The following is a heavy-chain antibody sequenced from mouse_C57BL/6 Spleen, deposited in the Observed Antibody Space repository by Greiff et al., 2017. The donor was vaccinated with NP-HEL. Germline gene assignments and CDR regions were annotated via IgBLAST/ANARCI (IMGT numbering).Heavy chain of an antibody. CDR1: GYAFSSSW. CDR2: SYPGDGDT. J-gene: IGHJ4*01. D-gene: IGHD2-3*01. V-gene: IGHV1-82*01. CDR3: ARIYDGYYLSYYYAMDY. Sequence: QVQLKESGPELVKPGASVKISCKASGYAFSSSWMNWVKQRHGKGLAWIGRSYPGDGDTNYNGQFKGKATLTADKSSSTAYMQLSSLTSEDSAVYFCARIYDGYYLSYYYAMDYWGQGTSVTVSS.